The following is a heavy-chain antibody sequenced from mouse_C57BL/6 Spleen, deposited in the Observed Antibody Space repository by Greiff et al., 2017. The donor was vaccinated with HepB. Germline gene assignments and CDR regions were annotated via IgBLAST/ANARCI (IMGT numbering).Heavy chain of an antibody. CDR1: GYTFTSYW. V-gene: IGHV1-61*01. D-gene: IGHD1-1*01. Sequence: QVQLKQPGAELVRPGSSVKLSCKASGYTFTSYWMDWVKQRPGQGLEWIGNIYPSDSETHYNQKFKDKATLTVDKSSSTAYMQLSSLTSEDSAVYYCARGTHYYGSPHWYFDVWGTGTTVTVSS. CDR3: ARGTHYYGSPHWYFDV. J-gene: IGHJ1*03. CDR2: IYPSDSET.